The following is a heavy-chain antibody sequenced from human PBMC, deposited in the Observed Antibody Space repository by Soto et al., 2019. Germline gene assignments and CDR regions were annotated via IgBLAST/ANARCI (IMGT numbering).Heavy chain of an antibody. V-gene: IGHV6-1*01. D-gene: IGHD1-26*01. CDR1: GDSVSSNSAG. CDR3: ARGEQYSGRIFDY. J-gene: IGHJ4*01. Sequence: SQTLSLTCAITGDSVSSNSAGWSWVRQSPSRGLERLGRTYYRSKWYYEYAVSVRGRITINPDTSKNQYSLQLNSVTPEDTAVYFCARGEQYSGRIFDYWGPGTLVTVSS. CDR2: TYYRSKWYY.